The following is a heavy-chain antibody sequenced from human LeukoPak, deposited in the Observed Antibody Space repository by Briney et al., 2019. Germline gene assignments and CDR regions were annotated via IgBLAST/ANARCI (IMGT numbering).Heavy chain of an antibody. CDR3: AKVPTMPLFDY. CDR1: GFTFSSYW. V-gene: IGHV3-74*01. CDR2: INSDGSST. J-gene: IGHJ4*02. Sequence: GGSLRLSCAASGFTFSSYWMHWVRQAPGKGLVWVSRINSDGSSTSYADSVKGRFTISRDNAKNTLYLQMNSLRAEDTAVYYCAKVPTMPLFDYWGQGTLVTVSS. D-gene: IGHD2-2*01.